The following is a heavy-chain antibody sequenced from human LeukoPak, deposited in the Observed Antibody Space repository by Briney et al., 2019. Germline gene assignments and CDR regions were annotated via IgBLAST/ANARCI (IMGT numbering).Heavy chain of an antibody. CDR3: ASHVDTAMVSDYFDS. Sequence: GGSLRLSCAASAFTFSDYYLSWIRHAPGKGLEWVSHLSSSGNIIYYADSVKGRFTISRDNAKNSLYLQMNSLRAEDTAVYYCASHVDTAMVSDYFDSWGQGTQVTVSS. J-gene: IGHJ4*02. CDR1: AFTFSDYY. CDR2: LSSSGNII. D-gene: IGHD5-18*01. V-gene: IGHV3-11*01.